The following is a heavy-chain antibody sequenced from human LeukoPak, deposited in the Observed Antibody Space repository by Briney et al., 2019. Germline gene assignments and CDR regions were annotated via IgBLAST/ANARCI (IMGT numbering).Heavy chain of an antibody. V-gene: IGHV4-4*07. Sequence: PSETLSLTCAVSGDSISPYYWSWIRQSAGKGLEWIGRVAPSGKTYYNLSLKSRLTMSLDTSTNQFSLRLRSLTAADTAVYYCARLRAMTTVTVWFDPWGQGTLVTVSS. CDR1: GDSISPYY. CDR3: ARLRAMTTVTVWFDP. D-gene: IGHD4-17*01. CDR2: VAPSGKT. J-gene: IGHJ5*02.